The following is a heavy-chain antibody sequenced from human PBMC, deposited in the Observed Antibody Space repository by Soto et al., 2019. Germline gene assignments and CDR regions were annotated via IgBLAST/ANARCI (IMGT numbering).Heavy chain of an antibody. J-gene: IGHJ4*02. V-gene: IGHV4-39*01. Sequence: QLQLQESGPGLVKPSETLSLTCTVSGGSISSSSYYWGWIRQPPGKGLEWIGSIYYSGSTYYNPSLKSRVTISVDTSKNQFSLKLSSVTAADTAVYHCARQITMIVVVNRAPLTDWGQGTLVTVSS. CDR2: IYYSGST. CDR3: ARQITMIVVVNRAPLTD. CDR1: GGSISSSSYY. D-gene: IGHD3-22*01.